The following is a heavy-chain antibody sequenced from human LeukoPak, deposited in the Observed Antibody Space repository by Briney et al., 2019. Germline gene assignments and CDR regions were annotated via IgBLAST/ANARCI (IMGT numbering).Heavy chain of an antibody. D-gene: IGHD6-19*01. CDR1: GYSISSGYY. J-gene: IGHJ4*02. V-gene: IGHV4-38-2*02. CDR3: AREDRIAVAPAGSWFDY. Sequence: SETLSLTCSVSGYSISSGYYWGWIRQPPGKGLEWIGSIYQSGSTSYNPSLKSRVTISVDTSMNQFSLKLSSVTAADTAVYYCAREDRIAVAPAGSWFDYWGQGTLVTVSS. CDR2: IYQSGST.